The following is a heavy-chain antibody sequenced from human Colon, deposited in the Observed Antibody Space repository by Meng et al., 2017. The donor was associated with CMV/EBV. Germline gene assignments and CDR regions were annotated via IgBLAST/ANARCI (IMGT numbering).Heavy chain of an antibody. J-gene: IGHJ6*02. CDR2: GYHSGFT. D-gene: IGHD3-3*01. CDR3: ARAMVSNYHFWSGYGGVDV. V-gene: IGHV4-38-2*02. Sequence: GSLRLSCNVSGYSISSGYFWGWIRQPPGKGLEWVAIGYHSGFTSYNPSLESRVTMSADTSKNHFSLKLSSVTAADTAVYYCARAMVSNYHFWSGYGGVDVWGQGTTVTVSS. CDR1: GYSISSGYF.